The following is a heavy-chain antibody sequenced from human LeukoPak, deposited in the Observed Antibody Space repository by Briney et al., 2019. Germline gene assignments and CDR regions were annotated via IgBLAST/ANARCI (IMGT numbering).Heavy chain of an antibody. J-gene: IGHJ4*02. CDR3: AKDNGWLHYCH. CDR2: ISPGGEIT. CDR1: GFTFSIYG. Sequence: GGTLRLSCAASGFTFSIYGMNWVRQAPGKGLEWVSGISPGGEITYYADSVKGRFTISRDNSKNTVSLQMHSLRAEDTATYYCAKDNGWLHYCHWGQGTLVTVSS. V-gene: IGHV3-23*01. D-gene: IGHD5-24*01.